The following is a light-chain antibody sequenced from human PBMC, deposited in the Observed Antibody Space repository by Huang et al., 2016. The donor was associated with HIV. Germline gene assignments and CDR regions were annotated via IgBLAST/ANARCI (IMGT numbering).Light chain of an antibody. CDR1: ESVSRH. CDR2: GAS. CDR3: QQYKNWPLT. Sequence: EIVMTKSPATISVSPGERATLSCRASESVSRHLAWYHQKSGQAPRLLMYGASTRATGIPGRFSGSGSGTEFTLTISSLQSADFAVYYCQQYKNWPLTFGGGTKVEIK. V-gene: IGKV3-15*01. J-gene: IGKJ4*01.